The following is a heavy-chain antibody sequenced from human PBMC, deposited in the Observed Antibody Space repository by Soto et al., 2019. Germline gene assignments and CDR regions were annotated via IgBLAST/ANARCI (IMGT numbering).Heavy chain of an antibody. CDR2: ISGSGGTT. D-gene: IGHD2-2*01. CDR3: AKDRSSTSCYAFDY. Sequence: GGSLRLSCAASGFTFRSYAMSWARQAPGKGLEWVSAISGSGGTTHYADSVKGRFTISRDNSKNTLYLQMNSLRVEDTAVYYCAKDRSSTSCYAFDYWGQGSLVTVSS. CDR1: GFTFRSYA. V-gene: IGHV3-23*01. J-gene: IGHJ4*02.